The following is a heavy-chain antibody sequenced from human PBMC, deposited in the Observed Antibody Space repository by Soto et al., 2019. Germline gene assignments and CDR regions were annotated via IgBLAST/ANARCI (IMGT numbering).Heavy chain of an antibody. Sequence: EVQLVESGGGLVKPGGSLRRSCAASGFAFYYYNMNWVRQAPVRGLEWVSSISGSGIDIHFTDSVKGRFTISRDNAKTSLYLQMDRLRPEDTASYYCAGEGVTNYTDYYFDLWGHGALFTVSA. J-gene: IGHJ4*01. CDR3: AGEGVTNYTDYYFDL. D-gene: IGHD4-4*01. V-gene: IGHV3-21*01. CDR2: ISGSGIDI. CDR1: GFAFYYYN.